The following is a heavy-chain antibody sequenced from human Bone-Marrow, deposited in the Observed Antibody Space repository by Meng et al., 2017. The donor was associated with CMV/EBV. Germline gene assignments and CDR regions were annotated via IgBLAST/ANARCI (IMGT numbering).Heavy chain of an antibody. CDR1: GFTFSSYS. D-gene: IGHD1-26*01. Sequence: GESLKISCPASGFTFSSYSMNWVRQAPGKGLEWVSSISSSSSYIYYADSVKGRFTISRDNAKNSLYLQMNTLKAEDTAVYYCAKEATPVGATNYWGQGTLVTVSS. CDR2: ISSSSSYI. CDR3: AKEATPVGATNY. J-gene: IGHJ4*02. V-gene: IGHV3-21*04.